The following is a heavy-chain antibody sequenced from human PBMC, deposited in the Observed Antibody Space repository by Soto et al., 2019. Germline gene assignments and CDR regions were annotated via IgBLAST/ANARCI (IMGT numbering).Heavy chain of an antibody. D-gene: IGHD3-10*01. CDR1: GGTFSSYA. V-gene: IGHV1-69*01. CDR3: ARDLFSGSGQGYYYYGMDV. J-gene: IGHJ6*02. Sequence: QVQLAQSGAEVKKPGSSVKVSCKASGGTFSSYAISWVRQAPGQGLEWMGGIIPIFGTANYEQKFQGRITITADESTSTAYMELSSLRSEDTAVYYCARDLFSGSGQGYYYYGMDVWGQGTTVTVSS. CDR2: IIPIFGTA.